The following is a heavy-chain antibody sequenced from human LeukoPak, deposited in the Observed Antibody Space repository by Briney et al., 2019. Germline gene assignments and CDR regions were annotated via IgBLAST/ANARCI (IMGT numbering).Heavy chain of an antibody. Sequence: SETLPLTCAVYGGSFSGYYWSWIRQPPGKGLEWIGEINHSGSTNYNPSLKSRVTISVDTSKNQFSLKLSSVTAADTAVYYCARDRADTAYFDYWGQGTLVTVFS. CDR1: GGSFSGYY. CDR2: INHSGST. V-gene: IGHV4-34*01. D-gene: IGHD5-18*01. J-gene: IGHJ4*02. CDR3: ARDRADTAYFDY.